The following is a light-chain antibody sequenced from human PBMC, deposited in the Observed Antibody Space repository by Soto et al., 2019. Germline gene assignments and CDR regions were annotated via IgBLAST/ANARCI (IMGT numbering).Light chain of an antibody. V-gene: IGLV1-44*01. Sequence: QSVLPQPPSASGTPGQRVTISCSGSSSNIGSNTVNWYQQLPGTAPKLLIYSNNQRPSGVPDRFSGSKSGTSASLAISGLQAEDEADYYWAAWDDILKGGVFGGGTKLTVL. CDR1: SSNIGSNT. CDR2: SNN. J-gene: IGLJ2*01. CDR3: AAWDDILKGGV.